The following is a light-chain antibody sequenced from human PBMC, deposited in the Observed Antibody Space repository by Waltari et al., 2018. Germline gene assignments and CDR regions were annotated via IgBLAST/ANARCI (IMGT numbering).Light chain of an antibody. Sequence: QSALTQPASVSGSPGPSITLSCTGTSSDVGGYNYVSWYQQPPGKAPKLMIYDVSKRPSGVSNRFSGSKSGNTASLTISGLQAEDEADYYCSSYTSSSTWVFGGGTKLTVL. J-gene: IGLJ3*02. CDR1: SSDVGGYNY. CDR3: SSYTSSSTWV. CDR2: DVS. V-gene: IGLV2-14*01.